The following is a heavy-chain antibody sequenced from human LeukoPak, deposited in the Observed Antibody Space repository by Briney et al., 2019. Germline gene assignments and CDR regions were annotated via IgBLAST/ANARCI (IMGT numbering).Heavy chain of an antibody. J-gene: IGHJ3*02. CDR1: GYSISSGYY. CDR2: IYHSGST. D-gene: IGHD3-9*01. Sequence: SETLSLTCTVSGYSISSGYYWGWIRQPPGKGLEWIGNIYHSGSTSYNPSLKSRVTISVDTSKNQFSLRLSSVTAADTAVYYCARGFDSHNAFDIWGQGTMVTVSS. CDR3: ARGFDSHNAFDI. V-gene: IGHV4-38-2*02.